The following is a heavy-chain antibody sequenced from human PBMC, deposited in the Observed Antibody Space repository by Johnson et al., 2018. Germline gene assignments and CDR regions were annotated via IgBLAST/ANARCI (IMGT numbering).Heavy chain of an antibody. V-gene: IGHV3-23*01. D-gene: IGHD6-13*01. CDR1: GFTFSTYA. Sequence: VQSGGSLRLSCTASGFTFSTYAMSWVRQAPGKGLEWVSAISDSGGSTYYADSVKGRFTISRDNSKNTLYLQRNSLGAEDTAVDYCARLGSHPGYGSSWADGSYYSYDGMDVWGQGTTVTVSS. CDR2: ISDSGGST. CDR3: ARLGSHPGYGSSWADGSYYSYDGMDV. J-gene: IGHJ6*02.